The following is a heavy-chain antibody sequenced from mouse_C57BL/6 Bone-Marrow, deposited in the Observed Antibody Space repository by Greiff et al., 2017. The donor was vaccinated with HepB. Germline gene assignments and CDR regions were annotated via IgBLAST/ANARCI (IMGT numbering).Heavy chain of an antibody. J-gene: IGHJ3*01. CDR2: IHPNSGST. CDR1: GYTFTSYW. CDR3: ANTPNYYGSSYAAWFAY. V-gene: IGHV1-64*01. Sequence: QVQLQQPGAELVKPGASVKLSCKASGYTFTSYWMHWVKQRPGQGLEWIGMIHPNSGSTNYNEKFKSKATLTVDKSSSTAYMQLSSLTSEDSAVYYCANTPNYYGSSYAAWFAYWGQGTLVTVSA. D-gene: IGHD1-1*01.